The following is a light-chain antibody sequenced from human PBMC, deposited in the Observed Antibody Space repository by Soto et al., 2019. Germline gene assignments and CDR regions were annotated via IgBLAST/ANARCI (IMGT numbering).Light chain of an antibody. V-gene: IGLV2-14*01. CDR1: SSDVGGYNY. Sequence: SALTQPASVSGSPGQSITISCTGTSSDVGGYNYVSWYQQHPGKAPKLMIYDVSNRPSGVSNRFSGSKSGNTASLTISGLQAEDEADYYCSSYTSISTVVFGGGTKLTVL. CDR3: SSYTSISTVV. J-gene: IGLJ2*01. CDR2: DVS.